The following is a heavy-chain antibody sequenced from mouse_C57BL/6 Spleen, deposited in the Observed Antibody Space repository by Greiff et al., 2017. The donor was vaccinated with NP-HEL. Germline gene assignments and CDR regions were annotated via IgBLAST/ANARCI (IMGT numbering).Heavy chain of an antibody. CDR3: ARNPYDYDDGWYFDV. D-gene: IGHD2-4*01. CDR1: GYAFSSYW. CDR2: IYPGDGDT. J-gene: IGHJ1*03. V-gene: IGHV1-80*01. Sequence: VQLQQSGAELVKPGASVKISCKASGYAFSSYWMNWVKQRPGKGLEWIGQIYPGDGDTNYNGKFKGKATLTADKSSSTAYMQLSSLTSEDSAVYCCARNPYDYDDGWYFDVWGTGTTVTVSS.